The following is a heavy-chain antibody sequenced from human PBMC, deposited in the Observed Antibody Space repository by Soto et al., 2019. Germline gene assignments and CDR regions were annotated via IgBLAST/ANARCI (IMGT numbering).Heavy chain of an antibody. CDR1: GGSISSFY. CDR2: IFYYGNT. J-gene: IGHJ4*02. D-gene: IGHD4-17*01. V-gene: IGHV4-59*01. CDR3: AGDPRIYSDPCYFDY. Sequence: QVQLQESGPGLVKPSETLSLTCTVSGGSISSFYWSWIRQPPGKGLEWIGYIFYYGNTNYNPSLNSRVTISIDTSKNQFSLKLSSVTAADTAVYYCAGDPRIYSDPCYFDYWGQGTLVTVSS.